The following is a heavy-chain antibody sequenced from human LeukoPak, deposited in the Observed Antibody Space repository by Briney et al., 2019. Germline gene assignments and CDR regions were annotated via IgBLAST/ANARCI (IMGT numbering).Heavy chain of an antibody. CDR2: ISYDGSNK. CDR3: ARVRTGSFDY. CDR1: GFTFSSYA. D-gene: IGHD1-1*01. J-gene: IGHJ4*02. Sequence: GGSLRLSCAATGFTFSSYAMHWVRQAPGKGLEWVACISYDGSNKYYADSVKGRFTISRDNSKNTLYLQMNSLRAEDTAVYYCARVRTGSFDYWGQGTLVTVSS. V-gene: IGHV3-30-3*01.